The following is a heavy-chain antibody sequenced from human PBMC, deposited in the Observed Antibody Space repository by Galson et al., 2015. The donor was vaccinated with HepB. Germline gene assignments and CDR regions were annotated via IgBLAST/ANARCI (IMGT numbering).Heavy chain of an antibody. V-gene: IGHV1-69*06. J-gene: IGHJ4*02. CDR2: IVPIIGTG. Sequence: SVKVSCKASGDALRNLAINWVRQAPGQGLEWLGGIVPIIGTGNYAQKFQARLTIVADKSTSTNYMELRSLRSVDTAVYYCAREGDGAYFDDWGQGTLVSVSS. D-gene: IGHD3-16*01. CDR3: AREGDGAYFDD. CDR1: GDALRNLA.